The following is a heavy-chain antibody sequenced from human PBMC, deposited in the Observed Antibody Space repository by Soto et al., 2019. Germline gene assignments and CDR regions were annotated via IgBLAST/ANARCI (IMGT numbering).Heavy chain of an antibody. CDR2: ISYDGSNE. CDR3: ARGSHSSTWPEYFQH. D-gene: IGHD6-13*01. CDR1: GFTFSSYA. V-gene: IGHV3-30-3*01. J-gene: IGHJ1*01. Sequence: QVQLVESGGGVVQPGRSLRLSCAASGFTFSSYAMHWVRQAPGKGLEWVAVISYDGSNEYYADSVKGRFTISKDNSKNPLYLQINSLRAEDTAVYYCARGSHSSTWPEYFQHWGQGTLLTVSS.